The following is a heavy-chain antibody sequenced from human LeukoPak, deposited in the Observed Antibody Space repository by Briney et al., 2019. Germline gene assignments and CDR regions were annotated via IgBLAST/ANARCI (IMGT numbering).Heavy chain of an antibody. CDR3: ERGGGYCSSTSCHWYFDL. D-gene: IGHD2-2*01. J-gene: IGHJ2*01. CDR2: INHSGST. Sequence: SETLSLTCAVYGGSFSGYYWSWIRQPLGKGLEWIGEINHSGSTNYNPSLKSRVTISVDTSKNQFSLKLSSVTAADTAVYYCERGGGYCSSTSCHWYFDLWGRGTLVTVSS. CDR1: GGSFSGYY. V-gene: IGHV4-34*01.